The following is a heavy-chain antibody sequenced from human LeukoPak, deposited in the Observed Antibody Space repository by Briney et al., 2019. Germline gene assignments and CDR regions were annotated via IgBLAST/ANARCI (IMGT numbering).Heavy chain of an antibody. CDR1: GYTFTAYY. J-gene: IGHJ6*03. CDR2: MNPNSGGA. Sequence: ASVKVSCKTSGYTFTAYYMHWVRQAPGQRPEWMGWMNPNSGGAKYAQNFQGRVIITTDTSISTAYMELSSLRSDDTAVYYCARSSPPTYYHFYYYMDVWGKGSTVTVSS. V-gene: IGHV1-2*02. D-gene: IGHD6-13*01. CDR3: ARSSPPTYYHFYYYMDV.